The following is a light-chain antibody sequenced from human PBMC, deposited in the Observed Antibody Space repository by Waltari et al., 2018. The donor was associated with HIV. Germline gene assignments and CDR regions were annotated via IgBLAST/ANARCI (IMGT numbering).Light chain of an antibody. CDR2: DNT. CDR3: QSYDSSLSGYV. CDR1: SSNIGAGYD. Sequence: QSVLTQPPSVSGAPGQRVTISGTGSSSNIGAGYDVNWYQQLPGTAPKLRIYDNTNRPSGVPDRISGSKSGTSASLAITGLQAEDEADYYCQSYDSSLSGYVFGTGTKVTVL. J-gene: IGLJ1*01. V-gene: IGLV1-40*01.